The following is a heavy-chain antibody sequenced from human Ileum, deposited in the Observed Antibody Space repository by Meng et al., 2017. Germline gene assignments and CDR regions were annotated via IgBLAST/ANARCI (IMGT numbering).Heavy chain of an antibody. CDR1: GGSFNDYY. CDR3: VRGPARETHDFDY. Sequence: QVQPNQWGAGLLKPSETLSPSSVVFGGSFNDYYWSWVRQSPGKGREWIGQIHHSGRTNYKSSLERRVTISVDTSKSQFSLKLTSVTAADTAMYYCVRGPARETHDFDYWGQGALVTVSS. J-gene: IGHJ4*02. CDR2: IHHSGRT. D-gene: IGHD1-26*01. V-gene: IGHV4-34*01.